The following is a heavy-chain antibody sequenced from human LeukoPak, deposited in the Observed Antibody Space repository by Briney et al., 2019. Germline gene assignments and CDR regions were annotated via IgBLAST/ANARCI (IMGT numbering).Heavy chain of an antibody. CDR3: AKDLGYCSGGSCYSGPGYYYGMDV. Sequence: GRSLRLSCAASGFTFSSYAMHWVRQAPGKGLEWVAVISYDGSNKYYADSVKGRFTISRDNSKNTLYLQMNSLRAEDTAVYYCAKDLGYCSGGSCYSGPGYYYGMDVWGQGTTVTVSS. J-gene: IGHJ6*02. V-gene: IGHV3-30-3*01. CDR2: ISYDGSNK. D-gene: IGHD2-15*01. CDR1: GFTFSSYA.